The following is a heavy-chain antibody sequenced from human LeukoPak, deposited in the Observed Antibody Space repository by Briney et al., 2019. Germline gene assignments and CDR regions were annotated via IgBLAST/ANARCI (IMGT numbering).Heavy chain of an antibody. Sequence: SETLSLTCTVSGGSISSYYWSWIRQPPGKGLEWIGYIHYSGSTHYNPSLKSRVTISVDTSKNQVSLKLSSVTAADTAVYFCARGPYSYDSSGAFDIWGQGTMVTVSS. CDR3: ARGPYSYDSSGAFDI. CDR2: IHYSGST. V-gene: IGHV4-59*08. CDR1: GGSISSYY. J-gene: IGHJ3*02. D-gene: IGHD3-22*01.